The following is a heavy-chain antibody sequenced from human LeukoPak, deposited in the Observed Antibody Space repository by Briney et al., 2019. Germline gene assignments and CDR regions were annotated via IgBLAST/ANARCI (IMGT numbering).Heavy chain of an antibody. J-gene: IGHJ4*02. CDR3: ARRRGSYYFDY. D-gene: IGHD1-26*01. CDR2: INWNGGST. V-gene: IGHV3-20*04. Sequence: TGGSLRLSCAASGFTLDDYGMSWVRQAPGKGLEWVSGINWNGGSTGYADSVKGRFTISRDNAKNSLYLHMNSLRAEDTALYYCARRRGSYYFDYWGQGTLVTVSS. CDR1: GFTLDDYG.